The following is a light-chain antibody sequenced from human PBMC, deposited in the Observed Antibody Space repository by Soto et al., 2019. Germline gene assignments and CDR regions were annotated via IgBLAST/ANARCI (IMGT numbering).Light chain of an antibody. J-gene: IGKJ2*01. CDR3: QQDNSYPYT. CDR2: KAS. CDR1: ENIKSW. Sequence: DIQMTQSPSTLSASVGDRVTIACRASENIKSWLAWYQQQPGKAPKLLIYKASSLQSGVPSRFSGSGSGTEFTLTISSRQADDFATYYCQQDNSYPYTFGQGTRLEIK. V-gene: IGKV1-5*03.